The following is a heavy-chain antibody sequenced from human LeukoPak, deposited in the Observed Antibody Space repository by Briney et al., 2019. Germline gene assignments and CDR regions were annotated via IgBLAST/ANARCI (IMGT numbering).Heavy chain of an antibody. J-gene: IGHJ5*02. CDR2: IYYSGST. CDR3: ARDGGGIRFGELFNWFDP. V-gene: IGHV4-59*01. D-gene: IGHD3-10*01. CDR1: GGSISSYY. Sequence: SETLSLTCTVSGGSISSYYWSWIRQPPGKGLEWIGYIYYSGSTNYNPSLKSRVTISVDTSKNQFSLKLSSVTAADTAVYYCARDGGGIRFGELFNWFDPWGQGTLATVSS.